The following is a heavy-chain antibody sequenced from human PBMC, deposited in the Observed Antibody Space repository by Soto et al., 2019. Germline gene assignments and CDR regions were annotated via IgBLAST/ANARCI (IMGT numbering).Heavy chain of an antibody. V-gene: IGHV3-33*01. CDR1: GFTFSSYG. CDR3: AREGYCSGGSCYLSYDY. Sequence: QVQLVESGGGVVQPGRSLRLSCAASGFTFSSYGMHWVRQAPGKGLEWVAVIYYDGSNKYYADSVKGRFTISRDNSKNTLYLQMNSLRAEDTAVYYCAREGYCSGGSCYLSYDYWGQGTLVTVSS. J-gene: IGHJ4*02. D-gene: IGHD2-15*01. CDR2: IYYDGSNK.